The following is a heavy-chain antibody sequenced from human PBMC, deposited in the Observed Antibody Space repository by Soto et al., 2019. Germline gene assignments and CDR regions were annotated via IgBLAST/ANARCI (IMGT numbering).Heavy chain of an antibody. CDR3: AREDVLLWFGELGPLDY. CDR1: GFTFSSYG. V-gene: IGHV3-33*01. Sequence: QVQLVESGGGVVQPGRSLRLSCAASGFTFSSYGMHWVRQAPGKGLEWVAVIWYDGSNKYYADSVKGRFTISRDNSKNTLHLQMNSLRAEDTAVYYCAREDVLLWFGELGPLDYWGQGTLVTVSS. CDR2: IWYDGSNK. D-gene: IGHD3-10*01. J-gene: IGHJ4*02.